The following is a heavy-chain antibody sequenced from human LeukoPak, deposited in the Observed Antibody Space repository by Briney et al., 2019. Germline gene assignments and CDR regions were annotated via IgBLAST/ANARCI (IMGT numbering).Heavy chain of an antibody. J-gene: IGHJ4*02. Sequence: NPSQTLSLTCTVSGGSISSYYWSWIRQPPGKGLEWIGYIYYSGSTNYNPSLKGRVTISVDTSKNQFSLKLSSVTAADTAVYYCARGPYSSSWFNWGQGTLVTVSS. CDR1: GGSISSYY. V-gene: IGHV4-59*08. CDR3: ARGPYSSSWFN. D-gene: IGHD6-13*01. CDR2: IYYSGST.